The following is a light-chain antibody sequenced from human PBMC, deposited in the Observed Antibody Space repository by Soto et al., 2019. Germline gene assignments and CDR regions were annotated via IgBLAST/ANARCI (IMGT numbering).Light chain of an antibody. CDR2: EVS. J-gene: IGLJ2*01. V-gene: IGLV2-14*01. CDR1: SSDVGGYNY. Sequence: QSALTQPASVSGSPGQSITISCTGTSSDVGGYNYVSWYQQHPGKAPKLMIYEVSNRPSGVSDRFSGSKSGTSASLAISGLQSEDEAEYYCAAWDDSLNGVVFGGGTKITVL. CDR3: AAWDDSLNGVV.